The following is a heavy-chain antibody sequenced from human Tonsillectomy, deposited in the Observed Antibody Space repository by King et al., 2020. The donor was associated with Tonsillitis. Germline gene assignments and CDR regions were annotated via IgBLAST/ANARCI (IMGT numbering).Heavy chain of an antibody. CDR2: ITPIFSKA. J-gene: IGHJ4*02. CDR3: ARGGWEYGDSFLGAY. Sequence: QLVQSGTEMKKPGSSVKVSCKASGGSLKSYTLSWVRQAPGHGLEWVGGITPIFSKANYAQKFQGRATITADESSNTGYMELRSLTSEDTAIYYCARGGWEYGDSFLGAYWGQGTLVAVTS. V-gene: IGHV1-69*12. CDR1: GGSLKSYT. D-gene: IGHD4-17*01.